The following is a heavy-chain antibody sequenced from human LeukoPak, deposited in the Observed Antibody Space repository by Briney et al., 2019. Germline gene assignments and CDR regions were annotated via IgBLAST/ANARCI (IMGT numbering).Heavy chain of an antibody. CDR3: ARVRRYCSGGSCYFDY. CDR1: GYTFTSYG. J-gene: IGHJ4*02. Sequence: ASVKVSCKASGYTFTSYGISWVRQAPGQGLEWMGWISAYNGNTNYAQKLQGRVTMTTDTSTSTAYMEPRSLRSDDTAVYYCARVRRYCSGGSCYFDYWGQGTLVTVSS. CDR2: ISAYNGNT. V-gene: IGHV1-18*01. D-gene: IGHD2-15*01.